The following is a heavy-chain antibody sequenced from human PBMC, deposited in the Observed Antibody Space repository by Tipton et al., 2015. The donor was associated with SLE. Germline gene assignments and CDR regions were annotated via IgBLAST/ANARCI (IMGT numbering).Heavy chain of an antibody. D-gene: IGHD3-16*01. CDR2: IYYSGST. Sequence: TLSLTCSVSGGSISTYFWSWIRQPPGKGLEWIGYIYYSGSTNYNPSLKSRVTISVDTSKNQFSLKLSSVTAADTAGYYCARHQPWGYFDYWGQETLVTVSS. CDR3: ARHQPWGYFDY. J-gene: IGHJ4*02. CDR1: GGSISTYF. V-gene: IGHV4-59*08.